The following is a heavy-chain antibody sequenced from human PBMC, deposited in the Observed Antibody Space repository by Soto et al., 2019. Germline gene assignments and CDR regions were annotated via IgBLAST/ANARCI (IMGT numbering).Heavy chain of an antibody. Sequence: PSETLSLTCAVSGDSISSSFCWTWVRQPPGKGLEWIGEVFHTVNTNYNPSLKSRVTMSVDKSTNEFSLKVTSVTAAETAIYYCARKAWVRFDYCGQGDLVAVSS. CDR2: VFHTVNT. CDR1: GDSISSSFC. J-gene: IGHJ4*02. D-gene: IGHD7-27*01. V-gene: IGHV4-4*02. CDR3: ARKAWVRFDY.